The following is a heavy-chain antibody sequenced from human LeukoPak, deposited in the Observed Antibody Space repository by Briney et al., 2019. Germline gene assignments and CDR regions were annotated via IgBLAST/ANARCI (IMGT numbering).Heavy chain of an antibody. Sequence: SETLSLTCTVSGGSISSYYWSWIRQPPGKGLEWIGYIYYSGSTNYNPSLKSRVTISVDTSKNQFSLKLSSVTAADTAVYYCARVPSITIFGVVTFGAFDIWGQGTMVTVSS. CDR1: GGSISSYY. CDR2: IYYSGST. V-gene: IGHV4-59*01. J-gene: IGHJ3*02. CDR3: ARVPSITIFGVVTFGAFDI. D-gene: IGHD3-3*01.